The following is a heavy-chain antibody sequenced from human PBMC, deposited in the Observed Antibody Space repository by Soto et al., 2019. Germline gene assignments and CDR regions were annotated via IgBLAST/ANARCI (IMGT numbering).Heavy chain of an antibody. CDR2: IYYLGNT. D-gene: IGHD3-22*01. CDR1: GGSISSGPSY. J-gene: IGHJ4*02. CDR3: AGLYPYESSGYQLNY. Sequence: PSETLSLTCTVSGGSISSGPSYWGWIRQPPGQGLEWVGSIYYLGNTYYNSSLGSRVIISVDKSKNQFSLKLSSVTAADTAVYYCAGLYPYESSGYQLNYWGQGTQVTVAS. V-gene: IGHV4-39*01.